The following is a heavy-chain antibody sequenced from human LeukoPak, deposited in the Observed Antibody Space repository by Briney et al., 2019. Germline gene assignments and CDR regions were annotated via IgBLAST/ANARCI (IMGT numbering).Heavy chain of an antibody. CDR1: GYTFTSYG. D-gene: IGHD4-17*01. CDR2: ISAYNGNT. V-gene: IGHV1-18*01. CDR3: AKDPVPSTVTTFFRWFDP. J-gene: IGHJ5*02. Sequence: GASVKVSCKASGYTFTSYGISWVRQAPGQGLEWMGWISAYNGNTNYAQKLQGRVTMTTDTSTSTAYMELRSLRSDDTAVYYCAKDPVPSTVTTFFRWFDPWGQGTLVTVSS.